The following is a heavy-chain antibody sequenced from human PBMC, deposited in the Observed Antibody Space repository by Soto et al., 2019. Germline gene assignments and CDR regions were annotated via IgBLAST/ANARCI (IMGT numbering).Heavy chain of an antibody. CDR2: IYHSGTT. J-gene: IGHJ5*02. V-gene: IGHV4-38-2*01. CDR1: GHSISSAYY. Sequence: PSETLSLTCAVSGHSISSAYYWGWIRQSPGKGLEWIGTIYHSGTTYYNPSLKSRVTISVDTSNNQFSLKLSSVTAADTAVYYCARGGIVVVGLVPHWLDPWGQGMLVTVYS. CDR3: ARGGIVVVGLVPHWLDP. D-gene: IGHD2-15*01.